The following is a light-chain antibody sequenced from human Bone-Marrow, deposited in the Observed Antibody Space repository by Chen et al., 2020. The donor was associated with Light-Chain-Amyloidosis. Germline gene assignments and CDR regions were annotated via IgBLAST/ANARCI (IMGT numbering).Light chain of an antibody. CDR3: QSYDRSLSGSV. CDR2: VNN. CDR1: SSNIGAGYD. Sequence: QSVLPQPPSVSGAPGQRVPLSCTGSSSNIGAGYDEHWYQQLPGTAPKHRISVNNTRPSGALYRFSCSKSGTSSAQAITGRQAEDEADYYCQSYDRSLSGSVFGGVTKLTVL. J-gene: IGLJ3*02. V-gene: IGLV1-40*01.